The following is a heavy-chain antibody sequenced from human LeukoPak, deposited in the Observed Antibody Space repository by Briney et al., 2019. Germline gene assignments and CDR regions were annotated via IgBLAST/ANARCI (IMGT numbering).Heavy chain of an antibody. Sequence: ASVKVSCKASGYTFTSYGISWVRQAPGQGLEWMGWISAYNGNTNYAQKLQGRVTMITDTSTSTAYMELRSLRSDDTAVYYCARDHSAAGFENWFDPWGKGTLVTVSS. CDR1: GYTFTSYG. D-gene: IGHD6-13*01. CDR2: ISAYNGNT. V-gene: IGHV1-18*01. CDR3: ARDHSAAGFENWFDP. J-gene: IGHJ5*02.